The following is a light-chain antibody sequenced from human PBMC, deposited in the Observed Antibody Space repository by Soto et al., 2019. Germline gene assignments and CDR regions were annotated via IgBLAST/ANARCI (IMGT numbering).Light chain of an antibody. V-gene: IGKV3-15*01. CDR2: GAS. J-gene: IGKJ4*01. Sequence: EIVMTQSPATLSVFPGERATLSCRASQSVSSNLAWYQHKPGQAPRLLIFGASTRATGIPVRFSGSGSGRQFTLTISSLQSEDSASYCCQQSYSSWATFGGGTKVEIQ. CDR1: QSVSSN. CDR3: QQSYSSWAT.